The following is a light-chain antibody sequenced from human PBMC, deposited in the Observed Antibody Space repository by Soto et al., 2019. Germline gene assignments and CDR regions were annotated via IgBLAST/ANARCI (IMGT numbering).Light chain of an antibody. CDR1: QSVSSN. Sequence: EIVLTQSPGTLSLSPGERATLSCRASQSVSSNLAWYQQKPGQAPRLLIYGASTRATGIPARFSGSGSGTEFTLTISSPQSEDFAVYYCQQYNNWPGTFGQGTKVDIK. CDR3: QQYNNWPGT. J-gene: IGKJ1*01. V-gene: IGKV3-15*01. CDR2: GAS.